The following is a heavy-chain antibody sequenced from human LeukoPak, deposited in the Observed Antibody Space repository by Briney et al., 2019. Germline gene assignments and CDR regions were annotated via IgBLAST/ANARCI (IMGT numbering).Heavy chain of an antibody. CDR1: GVSVSTSH. Sequence: SETLTLTCNVSGVSVSTSHWNWIRQRPGKGLEWIGCLSYTGKTDYNPSLKSRVSISLGSSNNHFSLKLTSVTAADTAVYYCSEGYFEPFDHWGQGILVTVSS. V-gene: IGHV4-59*02. CDR2: LSYTGKT. J-gene: IGHJ4*02. CDR3: SEGYFEPFDH. D-gene: IGHD2/OR15-2a*01.